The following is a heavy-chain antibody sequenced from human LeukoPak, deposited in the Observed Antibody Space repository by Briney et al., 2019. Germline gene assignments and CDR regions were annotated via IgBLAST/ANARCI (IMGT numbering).Heavy chain of an antibody. CDR3: EVVVVAATRGHAFDI. V-gene: IGHV3-48*04. J-gene: IGHJ3*02. CDR2: ISSSGSTI. D-gene: IGHD2-15*01. CDR1: GFTFSSHG. Sequence: GGSLRLSCAASGFTFSSHGMHWVRQAPGKGLEWVSYISSSGSTIYYADSVKGRFTISRDNAKNSLYLQMNSLRAEDTAVYYCEVVVVAATRGHAFDIWGQGTMVTVSS.